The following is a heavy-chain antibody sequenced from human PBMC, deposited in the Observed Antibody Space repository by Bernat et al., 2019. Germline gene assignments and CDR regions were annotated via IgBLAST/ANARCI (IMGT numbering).Heavy chain of an antibody. V-gene: IGHV4-59*01. D-gene: IGHD4-17*01. CDR2: IYYSGST. CDR3: ARAHGDRDAFDI. Sequence: QVQLQESGPGLVKPSETLSLTCTVSGGSISSYYWSWIRQPPGKGLEWIGYIYYSGSTNYNPSLKSRVTISVDTSKNQFSLKLSPVCAADTAVYYCARAHGDRDAFDIWGQGTMVTVSS. CDR1: GGSISSYY. J-gene: IGHJ3*02.